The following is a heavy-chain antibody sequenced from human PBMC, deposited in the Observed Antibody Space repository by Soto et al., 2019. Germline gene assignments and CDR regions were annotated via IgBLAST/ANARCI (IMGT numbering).Heavy chain of an antibody. J-gene: IGHJ6*03. Sequence: SETLSLTCTVSGGSIFSYYWSWIRQSPGKGLEWIGYIYYSGSTNYNPSLKSRVTISVDTSKNQFSLKLSSVTAADTAVYYCARCKGYCSGGSCYSLYYYYYLDVWGKGTTVTVSS. D-gene: IGHD2-15*01. CDR3: ARCKGYCSGGSCYSLYYYYYLDV. V-gene: IGHV4-59*08. CDR1: GGSIFSYY. CDR2: IYYSGST.